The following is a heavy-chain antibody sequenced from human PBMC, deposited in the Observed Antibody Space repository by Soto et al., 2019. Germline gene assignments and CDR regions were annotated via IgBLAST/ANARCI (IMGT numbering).Heavy chain of an antibody. D-gene: IGHD4-17*01. CDR3: ARHRNDYGIHNWFDP. J-gene: IGHJ5*02. CDR2: INYSGST. V-gene: IGHV4-59*08. Sequence: PSETLSLTCTVSGGSIISYYWSWIRQPPGKGLEWIGYINYSGSTKYNPSLKSRVTISVDTSKKQFSLELSSVTAADTAVYYCARHRNDYGIHNWFDPWGQGTLVTVSS. CDR1: GGSIISYY.